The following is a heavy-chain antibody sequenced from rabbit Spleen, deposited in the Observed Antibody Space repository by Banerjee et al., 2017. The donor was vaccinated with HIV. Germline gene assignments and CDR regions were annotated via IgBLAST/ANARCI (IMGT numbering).Heavy chain of an antibody. CDR2: VDTGSRVFS. J-gene: IGHJ6*01. CDR1: VVDFSNYNF. D-gene: IGHD8-1*01. CDR3: PRDTGSSFSTYGMDV. V-gene: IGHV1S40*01. Sequence: LGESGGDLVQPGASLSVTCTASVVDFSNYNFMSWVLQAPGEGLEWISCVDTGSRVFSYYASCAKGRFTISKTSSTTVTLEMTSLTVADTATYFCPRDTGSSFSTYGMDVWGPGTLVTVS.